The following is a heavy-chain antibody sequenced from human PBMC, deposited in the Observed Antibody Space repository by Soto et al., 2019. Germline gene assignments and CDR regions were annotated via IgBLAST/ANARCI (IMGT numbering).Heavy chain of an antibody. CDR2: ISPYNGNT. V-gene: IGHV1-18*01. CDR1: GYTFTSYG. J-gene: IGHJ4*02. D-gene: IGHD6-13*01. CDR3: ARSLASYSSSWPNY. Sequence: ASVKVSCKASGYTFTSYGISWVRQAPAQGLEWMGWISPYNGNTNYAQKLQGRVTITTDTSTSTAYMELSSLRSEDTAVYYCARSLASYSSSWPNYWGQGTLVTVSS.